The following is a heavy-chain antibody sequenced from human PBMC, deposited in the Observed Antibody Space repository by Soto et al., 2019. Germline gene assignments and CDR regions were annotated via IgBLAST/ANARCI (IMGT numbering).Heavy chain of an antibody. Sequence: PGASLKISCKPSGYNFINYWIGWVRQPPGKGLEWMVFIQPGDSDTKYNPSFRGQITISVDKSISTAFLQWTSLRASDTAMYYWARLDPTQDRIDFWGQGTLVTVIS. D-gene: IGHD2-15*01. CDR2: IQPGDSDT. CDR1: GYNFINYW. J-gene: IGHJ4*02. V-gene: IGHV5-51*01. CDR3: ARLDPTQDRIDF.